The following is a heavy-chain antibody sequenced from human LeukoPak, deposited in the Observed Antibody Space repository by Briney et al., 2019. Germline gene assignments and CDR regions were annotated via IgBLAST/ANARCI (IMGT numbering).Heavy chain of an antibody. D-gene: IGHD6-13*01. Sequence: GGSLRLSCAASGFTVSSNYMSWVRQAPGKGLEWVSVIYSGGSTYYADSVKGRFTISRDNSKNTLYLQMNSLRAEDTAVYYCAKESPFSSSWFDYWGQGTLVTVSS. V-gene: IGHV3-66*02. CDR2: IYSGGST. J-gene: IGHJ4*02. CDR3: AKESPFSSSWFDY. CDR1: GFTVSSNY.